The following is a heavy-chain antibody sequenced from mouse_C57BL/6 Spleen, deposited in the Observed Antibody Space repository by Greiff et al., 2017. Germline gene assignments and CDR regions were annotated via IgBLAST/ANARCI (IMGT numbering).Heavy chain of an antibody. CDR2: IYPGSGST. Sequence: VQLQQPGAELVKPGASVKMSCKASGYTFTSYWITWVKQRPGQGLEWIGDIYPGSGSTNYNEKFKSKATLTVDTSSSTAYMQLSSLTSEDSAVYYCAREDYGSRGYFDVWGTGTTVTVSS. CDR3: AREDYGSRGYFDV. CDR1: GYTFTSYW. V-gene: IGHV1-55*01. D-gene: IGHD1-1*01. J-gene: IGHJ1*03.